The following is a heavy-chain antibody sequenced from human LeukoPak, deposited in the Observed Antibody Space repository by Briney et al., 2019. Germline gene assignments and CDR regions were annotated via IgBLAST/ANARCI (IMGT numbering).Heavy chain of an antibody. J-gene: IGHJ3*02. D-gene: IGHD3-22*01. CDR2: INPNSGGT. V-gene: IGHV1-2*04. CDR3: ARSYYYDSSGYYSAFDI. CDR1: GYTFTGYY. Sequence: ASVKVSCKASGYTFTGYYMHWVRQAPGQGLEWMGWINPNSGGTNYAQKFQGWVTMTRDTSISTAYMELSRLRSDDTAVYYCARSYYYDSSGYYSAFDIWGQGTMVTVSS.